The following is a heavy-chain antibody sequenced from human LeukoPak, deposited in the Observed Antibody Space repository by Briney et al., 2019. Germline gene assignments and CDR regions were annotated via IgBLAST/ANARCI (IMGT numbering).Heavy chain of an antibody. V-gene: IGHV3-21*01. D-gene: IGHD6-13*01. J-gene: IGHJ5*02. CDR2: ISSFGSYI. CDR1: RFTFSSYS. Sequence: GGSLRLSCAASRFTFSSYSMNWVRQAPGKGLEWVSSISSFGSYIYYADSVKGRFTISRDNAKNSLYLQMNSLRAEDTAVYYCARDLGYSSSWTRWFDPWGQGTLVTVSS. CDR3: ARDLGYSSSWTRWFDP.